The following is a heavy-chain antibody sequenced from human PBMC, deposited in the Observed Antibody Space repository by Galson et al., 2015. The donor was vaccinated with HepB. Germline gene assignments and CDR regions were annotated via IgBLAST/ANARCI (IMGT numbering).Heavy chain of an antibody. Sequence: SVKVSCKASGYIFNDYAVNWVRQAPGQGLVWMGWINTNTGNPTYAQNFTGRFVFSFDTSMSTAYLQISSLKAEDTALYYCARGRSPASHYWGQGTLVTVSS. D-gene: IGHD3-3*01. CDR1: GYIFNDYA. CDR2: INTNTGNP. CDR3: ARGRSPASHY. V-gene: IGHV7-4-1*02. J-gene: IGHJ4*02.